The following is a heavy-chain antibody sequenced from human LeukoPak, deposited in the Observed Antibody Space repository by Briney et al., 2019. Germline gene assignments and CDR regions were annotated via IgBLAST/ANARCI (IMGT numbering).Heavy chain of an antibody. CDR2: IKKDGSEK. V-gene: IGHV3-7*01. Sequence: GGSLRLSCAASGFTFSSYWMSWVRQAPGKGLEWVANIKKDGSEKYYVDSVKGRFTISRDNAKTSLYLQMNSLRAEDTAVYYCARDLSGVTGYTYGRGVDYWGQGTLVTVSS. CDR3: ARDLSGVTGYTYGRGVDY. J-gene: IGHJ4*02. D-gene: IGHD5-18*01. CDR1: GFTFSSYW.